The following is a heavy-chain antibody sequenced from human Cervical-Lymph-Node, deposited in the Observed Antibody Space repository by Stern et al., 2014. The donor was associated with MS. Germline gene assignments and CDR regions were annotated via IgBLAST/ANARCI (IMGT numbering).Heavy chain of an antibody. CDR1: GYNFNTYW. J-gene: IGHJ6*02. CDR3: ARHVYGMDV. CDR2: IYPGDSET. Sequence: EVQLVQSGAEVKKPGESLKISCKVFGYNFNTYWIAWVRQMPGKGLEWMGIIYPGDSETRYNPSFQGQVTISVDKSISPAYLQWSTLKASDTAIYYCARHVYGMDVWGQGTTVTVSS. V-gene: IGHV5-51*01.